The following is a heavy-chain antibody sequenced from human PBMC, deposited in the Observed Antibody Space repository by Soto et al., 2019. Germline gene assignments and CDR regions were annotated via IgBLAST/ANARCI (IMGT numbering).Heavy chain of an antibody. V-gene: IGHV4-4*07. D-gene: IGHD3-10*01. J-gene: IGHJ6*02. CDR2: IYNGGDT. Sequence: NPSETLSLTCTVSGGSISSYYWSWIRQSAGKGLEWIGRIYNGGDTQYNPSLKSRVTMSADTSKNQFSLRLNSVTAADTAVYYCARGGSDSYGLDVWGQGTTVTVSS. CDR1: GGSISSYY. CDR3: ARGGSDSYGLDV.